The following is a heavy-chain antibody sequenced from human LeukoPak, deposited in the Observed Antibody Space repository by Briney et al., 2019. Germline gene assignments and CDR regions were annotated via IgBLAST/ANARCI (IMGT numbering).Heavy chain of an antibody. V-gene: IGHV4-38-2*02. J-gene: IGHJ4*02. CDR3: ARSCSGGSCYPDY. CDR2: IYYSGST. Sequence: SETLSLTCTVSGYSISSGYYWGWIRQPPGKGLEWIGSIYYSGSTYYNPSLKSRVTISVDTSKNQFSLKLSSVTAADTAVYYCARSCSGGSCYPDYWGQGTLVTGSS. D-gene: IGHD2-15*01. CDR1: GYSISSGYY.